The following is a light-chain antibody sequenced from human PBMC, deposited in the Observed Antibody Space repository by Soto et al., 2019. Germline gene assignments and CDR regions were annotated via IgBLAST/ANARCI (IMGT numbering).Light chain of an antibody. CDR2: GAS. J-gene: IGKJ1*01. CDR3: QQYNNWPWT. V-gene: IGKV3-15*01. Sequence: IVMTQSPATLSVSPGERATLSCRASQSLTTNLAWHQQKPGQAPRLLIYGASTRATGIPARFSGSGSGTEFTLTINSLQSEDFAVYYCQQYNNWPWTFGQGTKV. CDR1: QSLTTN.